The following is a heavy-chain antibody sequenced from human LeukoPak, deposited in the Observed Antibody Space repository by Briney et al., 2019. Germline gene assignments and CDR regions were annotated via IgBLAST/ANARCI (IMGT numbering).Heavy chain of an antibody. Sequence: PGGSLRLSCAASGFTFSSYAMSWVRQAPGKGLEWVSAISGSGGSTYYADSVKGRFTISRDNSKNTLYLQMNSLRAEDTAVYYCNVVVVPAASGGGGYWGQGTLVTVSS. D-gene: IGHD2-2*01. V-gene: IGHV3-23*01. CDR2: ISGSGGST. CDR3: NVVVVPAASGGGGY. J-gene: IGHJ4*02. CDR1: GFTFSSYA.